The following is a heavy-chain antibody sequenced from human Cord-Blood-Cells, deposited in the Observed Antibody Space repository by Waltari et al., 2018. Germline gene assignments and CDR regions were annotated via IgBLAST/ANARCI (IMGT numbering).Heavy chain of an antibody. V-gene: IGHV1-8*01. CDR1: GYTFTSYD. D-gene: IGHD3-10*01. Sequence: QVQLVQSGAEVKKPGASVKVSCKASGYTFTSYDINWVRQATGQGLEWMGWMNHKRGNPGYAQKFQGRVTMTRNTSISTAYMELSSLRSEDTAVYYCARGPYGSGSYAFDIWGQGTMVTVSS. CDR2: MNHKRGNP. CDR3: ARGPYGSGSYAFDI. J-gene: IGHJ3*02.